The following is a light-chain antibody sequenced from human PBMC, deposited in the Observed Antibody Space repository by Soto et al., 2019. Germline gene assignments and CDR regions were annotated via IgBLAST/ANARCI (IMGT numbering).Light chain of an antibody. Sequence: AIQMTQSPSSLSASVGDRVTITCRASQGIRNDLGWYQQKPGKAPKLLIYAASSLQSGVPSRFSGSGSGTDFTLTISSMHPEDFATYSCLQDYNHPRTFGQGTKVDI. CDR3: LQDYNHPRT. V-gene: IGKV1-6*01. J-gene: IGKJ1*01. CDR2: AAS. CDR1: QGIRND.